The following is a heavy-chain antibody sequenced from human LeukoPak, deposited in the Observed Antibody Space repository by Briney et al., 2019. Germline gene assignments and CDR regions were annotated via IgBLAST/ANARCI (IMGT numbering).Heavy chain of an antibody. CDR2: ISSSSSYI. CDR3: ARDLSSTKDY. J-gene: IGHJ4*02. V-gene: IGHV3-21*01. Sequence: GGSLRLSCAAPGFTFSSYSMNWVRQAPGKGLEWVSSISSSSSYIYYADSVKGRFTISRDNAKNSLYLQMNSLRAEDTAVYYCARDLSSTKDYWGQGTLSPSPQ. D-gene: IGHD6-6*01. CDR1: GFTFSSYS.